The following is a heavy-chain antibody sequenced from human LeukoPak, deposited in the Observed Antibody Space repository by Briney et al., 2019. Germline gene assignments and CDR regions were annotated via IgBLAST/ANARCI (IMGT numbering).Heavy chain of an antibody. Sequence: GVLRLSCTASGFTFGDYAMSWVRQAPGKGLEWVGFIRSKAYGGTTEYAASVKGRFTISRDDSKSIAYLQMNSLKTEDTAVYYCTRVFYSSWWLSWFDPWGQGTLVTVSS. D-gene: IGHD6-13*01. CDR3: TRVFYSSWWLSWFDP. V-gene: IGHV3-49*04. CDR1: GFTFGDYA. J-gene: IGHJ5*02. CDR2: IRSKAYGGTT.